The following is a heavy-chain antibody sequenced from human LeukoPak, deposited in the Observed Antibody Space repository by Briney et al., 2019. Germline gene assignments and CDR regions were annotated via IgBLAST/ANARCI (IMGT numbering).Heavy chain of an antibody. J-gene: IGHJ4*02. V-gene: IGHV3-53*05. CDR3: AKEVTGADDGWFDY. D-gene: IGHD2-21*02. CDR2: IYSGGST. CDR1: GFTVSSNY. Sequence: QPGGSLRLSCAASGFTVSSNYMSWVRQAPGKGLEWVSVIYSGGSTYYADSVKGRFTISRDNSKNTLYLQMNSLRAEDTALYYCAKEVTGADDGWFDYWGQGTLVTVSS.